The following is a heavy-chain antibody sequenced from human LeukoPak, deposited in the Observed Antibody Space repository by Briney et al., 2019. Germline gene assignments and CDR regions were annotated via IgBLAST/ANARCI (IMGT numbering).Heavy chain of an antibody. CDR1: GFTFSSYA. CDR3: ARDDYGDYKAFDI. CDR2: ISYDGSNK. V-gene: IGHV3-30-3*01. J-gene: IGHJ3*02. D-gene: IGHD4-17*01. Sequence: GGSLRLSCAASGFTFSSYAMHWVRQAPDKGLEWVAVISYDGSNKYYADSVKGRFTISRDNSKNTLYLQMNSLRAEDTAVYYCARDDYGDYKAFDIWGQGTMVTVSS.